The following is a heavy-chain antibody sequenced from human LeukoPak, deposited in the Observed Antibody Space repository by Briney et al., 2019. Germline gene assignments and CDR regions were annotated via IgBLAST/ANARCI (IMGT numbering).Heavy chain of an antibody. Sequence: GGSLRLSCAASGLTFSDFWMHWVRQPPGKGLVWVALVKGDGRTTIYADSVRGRFTISRDNAKNTLYLQLNSLRADDSGVYYCATGHSYGYDYWGQGVLVTVSS. V-gene: IGHV3-74*01. CDR3: ATGHSYGYDY. CDR2: VKGDGRTT. D-gene: IGHD5-18*01. CDR1: GLTFSDFW. J-gene: IGHJ4*02.